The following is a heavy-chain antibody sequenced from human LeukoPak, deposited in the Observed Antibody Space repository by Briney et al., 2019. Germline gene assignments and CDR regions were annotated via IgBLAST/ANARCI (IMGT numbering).Heavy chain of an antibody. V-gene: IGHV3-30*03. CDR2: ISYDGSNK. J-gene: IGHJ6*02. Sequence: PGGSLRLSCAASGFTFSSYGMHWVRQAPGKGLEWVAVISYDGSNKYYADSVKGRFTISRDNSKNTLYLQMNSLRAEDTAVCYCARDRNPGYYDFWSGYDKDYYYGMDVWGQGTTVTVSS. CDR1: GFTFSSYG. D-gene: IGHD3-3*01. CDR3: ARDRNPGYYDFWSGYDKDYYYGMDV.